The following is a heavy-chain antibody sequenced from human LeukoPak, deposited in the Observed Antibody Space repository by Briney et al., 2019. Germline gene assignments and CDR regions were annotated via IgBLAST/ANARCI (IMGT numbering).Heavy chain of an antibody. CDR1: GGSFSGYY. V-gene: IGHV4-34*01. Sequence: SETLSLTCAVYGGSFSGYYWSWLRQPPGKGLEWFGEINHSGSTNYNPSLKSRVTISVDTSKNQFSLKLSSVTAADTAVYYCARALLAYSSSPVIAAADYGMDVWGQGTTVTVSS. D-gene: IGHD6-6*01. CDR2: INHSGST. J-gene: IGHJ6*02. CDR3: ARALLAYSSSPVIAAADYGMDV.